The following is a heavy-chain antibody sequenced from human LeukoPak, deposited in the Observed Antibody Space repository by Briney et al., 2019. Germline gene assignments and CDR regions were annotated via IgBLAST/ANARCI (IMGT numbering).Heavy chain of an antibody. J-gene: IGHJ4*02. CDR2: IYTSGST. Sequence: SETLSLTCTVSGGSISSYYWSWIRQPAGKGLEWIGRIYTSGSTNYNPSLKSRVTMSVDTSKNQFALKLSSVTAADTAVYYCARDSIIAARQTRFDHWGQGTLVTVSS. CDR3: ARDSIIAARQTRFDH. CDR1: GGSISSYY. V-gene: IGHV4-4*07. D-gene: IGHD6-6*01.